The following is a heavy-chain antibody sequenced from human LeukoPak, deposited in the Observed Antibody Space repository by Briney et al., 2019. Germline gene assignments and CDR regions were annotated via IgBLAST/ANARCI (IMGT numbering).Heavy chain of an antibody. J-gene: IGHJ3*02. V-gene: IGHV1-24*01. CDR2: FDPEDGET. Sequence: ASVTVSCTVSGYTLTELSMHWVRQAPGKGLEWMGGFDPEDGETIYAQKFQGRVTMTEDTSTDTAYMELSSLRSEDTAVYYCATEGYCSSTSCYYAFDIWGQGIMVTVSS. CDR3: ATEGYCSSTSCYYAFDI. D-gene: IGHD2-2*01. CDR1: GYTLTELS.